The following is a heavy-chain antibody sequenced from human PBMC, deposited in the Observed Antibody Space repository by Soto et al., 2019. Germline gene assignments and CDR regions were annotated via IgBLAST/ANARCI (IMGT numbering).Heavy chain of an antibody. CDR1: DYTFTSYG. CDR2: INTYNGNT. D-gene: IGHD3-22*01. Sequence: ASVKVSCKASDYTFTSYGISWVRLAPGQGLEWMGWINTYNGNTNYAQKLQGRVTMTTDTSTSTAYMELRGLRSDDTAVYYCARDHSVYYYDSSGSGYWGQGTLVTVSS. V-gene: IGHV1-18*01. CDR3: ARDHSVYYYDSSGSGY. J-gene: IGHJ4*02.